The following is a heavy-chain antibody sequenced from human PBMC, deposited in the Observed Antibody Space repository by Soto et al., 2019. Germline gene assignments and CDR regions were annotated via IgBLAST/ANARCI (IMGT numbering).Heavy chain of an antibody. D-gene: IGHD4-17*01. Sequence: QVQLVQSGAEVTKPGSSVKVSCKASGCTFSSYTISWVRQAPGQGLEWMGRISPILGIANYAQKFEGRVTITADKSTSTAYMELSSLRSEDTAVYYCARDPVYGDYAFYDFDYWGQGTLVTVSS. J-gene: IGHJ4*02. CDR3: ARDPVYGDYAFYDFDY. CDR1: GCTFSSYT. CDR2: ISPILGIA. V-gene: IGHV1-69*08.